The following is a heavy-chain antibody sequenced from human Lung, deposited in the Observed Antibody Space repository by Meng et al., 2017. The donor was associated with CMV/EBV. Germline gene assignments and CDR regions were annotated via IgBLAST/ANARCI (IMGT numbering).Heavy chain of an antibody. CDR1: GYTFSGYY. Sequence: SXXVSCKASGYTFSGYYIQWVRQAPGQGLEWMGWINPNSGGTNYAQIFQGRVTMTRDMSITTDYMELSRLRSADNAVYYCARRVLYGDWLDPWRQGTLVTVSS. J-gene: IGHJ5*02. V-gene: IGHV1-2*02. CDR3: ARRVLYGDWLDP. CDR2: INPNSGGT. D-gene: IGHD2-8*01.